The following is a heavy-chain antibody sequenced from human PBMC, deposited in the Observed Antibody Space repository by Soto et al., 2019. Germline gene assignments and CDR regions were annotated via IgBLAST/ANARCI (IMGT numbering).Heavy chain of an antibody. V-gene: IGHV4-39*02. CDR1: GGSISSSSYY. CDR2: IYYSGST. D-gene: IGHD3-10*01. CDR3: AREPIRGVIMANDAFDI. J-gene: IGHJ3*02. Sequence: QLQLQESGPGLVKPSETLSLTCTVSGGSISSSSYYWGWIRQPPGKGLEWIGSIYYSGSTYYNPSLKSRVTISVDTSKNQFSLKLSSVTAADTAVYYCAREPIRGVIMANDAFDIWGQGTMVTVSS.